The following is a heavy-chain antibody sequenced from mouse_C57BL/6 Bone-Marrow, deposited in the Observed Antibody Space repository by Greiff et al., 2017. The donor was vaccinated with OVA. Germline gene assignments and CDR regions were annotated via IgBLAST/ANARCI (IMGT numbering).Heavy chain of an antibody. V-gene: IGHV10-1*01. CDR2: IRSKSNNYAT. CDR1: GFSFNTYA. J-gene: IGHJ4*01. CDR3: VRHGAMDY. Sequence: EVKVVEFGGGLVQPKGSLKLSCAASGFSFNTYAMNWVRQAPGKGLEWVARIRSKSNNYATYYADSVKDRFTISRDDSESMLYLQMNNLKTEDTAMYYCVRHGAMDYWGQGTSVTVSS.